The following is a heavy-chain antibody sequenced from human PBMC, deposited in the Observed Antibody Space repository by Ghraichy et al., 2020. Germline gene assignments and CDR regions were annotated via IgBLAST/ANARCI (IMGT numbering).Heavy chain of an antibody. V-gene: IGHV3-74*01. CDR2: INRDGSTT. CDR1: GLTSTNYY. J-gene: IGHJ6*02. Sequence: GGSLRLSCKASGLTSTNYYMHWVRQAPGKGLVWVSRINRDGSTTNYADSVKGRFTISRDTAKNTLYLQMSSLRVDDTAVYYCAMVDRDYVMDGWGQGTTVTVSS. CDR3: AMVDRDYVMDG.